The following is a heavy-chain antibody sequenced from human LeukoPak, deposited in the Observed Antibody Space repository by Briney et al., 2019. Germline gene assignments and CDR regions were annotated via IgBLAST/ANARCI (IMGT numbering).Heavy chain of an antibody. Sequence: SETLSLTCTVSGGSISSYYWSWIRQPPGKGLECIGCIYYSGYTNYKSSLKSRVTISVDTSKNQFSLKLSSVTAADTAVYYCARVRWVATILGPIDYWGQGTLVTVSS. D-gene: IGHD5-12*01. V-gene: IGHV4-59*12. CDR1: GGSISSYY. J-gene: IGHJ4*02. CDR2: IYYSGYT. CDR3: ARVRWVATILGPIDY.